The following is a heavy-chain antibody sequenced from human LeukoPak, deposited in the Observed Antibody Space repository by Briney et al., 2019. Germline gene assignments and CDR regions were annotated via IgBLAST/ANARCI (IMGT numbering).Heavy chain of an antibody. Sequence: GGSLSLSCAASGFTFSNYAMSWVRQAPGKGLEWVSGISSTSGTTYYADSVRGRFTISRDNSKNTLYLQMNSLRAEDTAVYYCAKDQGSTVEDAFDIWGQGTMVTVSS. D-gene: IGHD4-23*01. CDR3: AKDQGSTVEDAFDI. CDR2: ISSTSGTT. V-gene: IGHV3-23*01. J-gene: IGHJ3*02. CDR1: GFTFSNYA.